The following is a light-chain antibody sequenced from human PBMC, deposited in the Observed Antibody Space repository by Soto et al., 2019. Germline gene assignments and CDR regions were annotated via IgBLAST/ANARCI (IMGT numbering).Light chain of an antibody. V-gene: IGKV3-11*01. J-gene: IGKJ4*01. CDR3: QQRSNWPLT. Sequence: EIVLTQSPATLSLSPGERATLSCRASQSISSYLAWYQQKPGQAPRLLIQDVSNRATGIPARFSGSGSGTDFTLTISSLEPEDSAVYYCQQRSNWPLTFGGGTKVDIK. CDR2: DVS. CDR1: QSISSY.